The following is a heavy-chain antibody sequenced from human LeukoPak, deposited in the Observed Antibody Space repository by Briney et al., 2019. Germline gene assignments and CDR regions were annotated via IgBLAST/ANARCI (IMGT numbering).Heavy chain of an antibody. V-gene: IGHV4-4*07. D-gene: IGHD6-13*01. CDR2: IYTSGST. CDR3: ARVNSPQAAADDAFDI. CDR1: GGSISSYY. Sequence: SETLSLTCTVSGGSISSYYWSWIRQPAGKGLEWIGRIYTSGSTNYNPSLKSRVTMSVDTSKNQFSLKLSSVTAADTAVYYCARVNSPQAAADDAFDIWGQGTMVTVSS. J-gene: IGHJ3*02.